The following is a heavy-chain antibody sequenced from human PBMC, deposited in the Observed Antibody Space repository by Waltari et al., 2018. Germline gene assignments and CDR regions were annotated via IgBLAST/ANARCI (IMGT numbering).Heavy chain of an antibody. CDR3: ARDSIYSSTWLPDDY. J-gene: IGHJ4*02. Sequence: QVQLVESGGGVVQPGRSLRLSCAAFRFTFNTYALHWVRQAPGKGLEWVAFVSSDGTKKYYADSVKGRFTIPRDNSKATLYLQMDSLRPEDTAVYYCARDSIYSSTWLPDDYWGQGTLVTVSS. V-gene: IGHV3-30*04. D-gene: IGHD6-13*01. CDR1: RFTFNTYA. CDR2: VSSDGTKK.